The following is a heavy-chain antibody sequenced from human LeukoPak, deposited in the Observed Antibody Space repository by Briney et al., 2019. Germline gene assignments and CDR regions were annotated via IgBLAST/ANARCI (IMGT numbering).Heavy chain of an antibody. J-gene: IGHJ4*02. CDR3: ARDYSNKGHDC. D-gene: IGHD2-21*01. Sequence: GGSLRLSCVDSGVAFSNNAMTWVRQAPGGGLEWVSSISSSGDYTNYTDSVKGRFTISRDNSKNKLFLEMNSLRAEDTAVYYCARDYSNKGHDCWGQGTLVTVSS. CDR2: ISSSGDYT. CDR1: GVAFSNNA. V-gene: IGHV3-23*01.